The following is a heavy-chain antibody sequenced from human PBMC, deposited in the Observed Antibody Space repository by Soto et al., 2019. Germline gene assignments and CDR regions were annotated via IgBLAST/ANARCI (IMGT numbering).Heavy chain of an antibody. V-gene: IGHV5-51*01. CDR1: GYSFTSYW. Sequence: PGESLKISCKTSGYSFTSYWIGWVRQMPGKGMEWMGNIYPYDSDTRYSPSFQGQVTISADTSITTAYLLWSGLRASDTAMYFCARHLVGSTRGNFDYWGQGTLVTVSS. J-gene: IGHJ4*01. CDR2: IYPYDSDT. D-gene: IGHD2-2*01. CDR3: ARHLVGSTRGNFDY.